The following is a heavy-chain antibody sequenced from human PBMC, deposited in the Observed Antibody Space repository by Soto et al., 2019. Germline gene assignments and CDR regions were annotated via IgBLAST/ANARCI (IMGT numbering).Heavy chain of an antibody. D-gene: IGHD3-16*02. V-gene: IGHV4-39*01. CDR2: IYYSGST. CDR3: ARQIYDFVWGTYRPFYFDY. J-gene: IGHJ4*02. CDR1: GGSISNSNYY. Sequence: QLQLQESGPGLLTPSETLSLTCTVSGGSISNSNYYWGWMRQPPGKGLEWIWSIYYSGSTYYNPSLKSRVTISVDTSKNQFSLNLRSVTAADTAVYYCARQIYDFVWGTYRPFYFDYWGQGTLVTVS.